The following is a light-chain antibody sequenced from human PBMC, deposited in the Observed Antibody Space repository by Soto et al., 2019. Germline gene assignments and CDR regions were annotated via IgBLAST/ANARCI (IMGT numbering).Light chain of an antibody. CDR1: GSNIGAPYD. J-gene: IGLJ1*01. CDR3: QSYDSSLSGYV. CDR2: GST. V-gene: IGLV1-40*01. Sequence: QSVLTQPPSLSGAPGQRVTISCTGSGSNIGAPYDVHWYQHLPGTAPKLLIYGSTNRPSGVPGRFSGSKSGTSASLAITGLHAEYEADYYCQSYDSSLSGYVFGAGTKLTVL.